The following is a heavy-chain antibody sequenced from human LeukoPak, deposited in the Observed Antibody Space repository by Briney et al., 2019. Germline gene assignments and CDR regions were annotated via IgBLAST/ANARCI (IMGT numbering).Heavy chain of an antibody. CDR2: TYYRSKWYN. J-gene: IGHJ4*02. CDR1: GDSVSSNSAA. CDR3: ARMGDSGNYYFDY. D-gene: IGHD1-26*01. Sequence: SQTLSLTCAISGDSVSSNSAAWNWSRQSPPRGLEWLGRTYYRSKWYNDYAASVKSRITINPDTSKNQFSLQLNSVTPEDTAVYYCARMGDSGNYYFDYWGQGTLVTVSS. V-gene: IGHV6-1*01.